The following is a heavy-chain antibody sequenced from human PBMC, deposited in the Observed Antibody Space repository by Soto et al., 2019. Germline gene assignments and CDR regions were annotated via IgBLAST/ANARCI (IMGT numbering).Heavy chain of an antibody. CDR1: GYTFTSYD. CDR3: ATASRDGYIVRVFDY. CDR2: MNPNSGNT. V-gene: IGHV1-8*01. J-gene: IGHJ4*02. Sequence: ASVKVSCKASGYTFTSYDINWVRQATGQGLEWMGWMNPNSGNTGYAQKFQGRVTMTRNTSISTAYMELSSLRSEDTAVFYCATASRDGYIVRVFDYWGQGTLVTVSS. D-gene: IGHD5-12*01.